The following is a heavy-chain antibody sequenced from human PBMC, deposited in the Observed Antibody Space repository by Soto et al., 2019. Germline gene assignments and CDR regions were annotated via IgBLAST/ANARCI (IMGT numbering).Heavy chain of an antibody. CDR1: GGTFSSYA. CDR2: IIPVFGAT. CDR3: AGSHEWSYALSQLVITTFAFS. D-gene: IGHD3-22*01. V-gene: IGHV1-69*01. Sequence: QVQLVQSGAEVKKPGSSVKVSCKASGGTFSSYAFSWVRQAPGQGLEWMGGIIPVFGATNYAQTFQGRVTIPADASTSTAYMELSSLRSEDTAVYCCAGSHEWSYALSQLVITTFAFSWGQGTLVTVSP. J-gene: IGHJ5*02.